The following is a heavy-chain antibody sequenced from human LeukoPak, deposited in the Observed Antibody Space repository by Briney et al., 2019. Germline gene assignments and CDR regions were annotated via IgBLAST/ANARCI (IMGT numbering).Heavy chain of an antibody. V-gene: IGHV6-1*01. CDR2: TYYRSKWYN. CDR1: GDSFSSKSAA. Sequence: SQTLSLTCAISGDSFSSKSAAWNWTRQCPSRGLEWLGRTYYRSKWYNDYAVSVKSRITINSDTSKSQFSLQLNSVTPEDTAVYYCARGVGFLYLGEESWVFDYWGQGSLVTVSS. D-gene: IGHD3-10*01. CDR3: ARGVGFLYLGEESWVFDY. J-gene: IGHJ4*02.